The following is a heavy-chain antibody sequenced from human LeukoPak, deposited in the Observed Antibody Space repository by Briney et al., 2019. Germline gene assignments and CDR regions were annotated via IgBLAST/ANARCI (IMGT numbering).Heavy chain of an antibody. CDR3: ASVRGGYFDY. D-gene: IGHD3-10*01. CDR1: GFTFSSYG. Sequence: GGSLRLSCAASGFTFSSYGMSWVRQAPGKGPEWVSAISGSGGSTYYADSVKGRFTISRDNSKNTLYLQMNSLRAEDTAVYYCASVRGGYFDYWGQGTLVTVSS. CDR2: ISGSGGST. V-gene: IGHV3-23*01. J-gene: IGHJ4*02.